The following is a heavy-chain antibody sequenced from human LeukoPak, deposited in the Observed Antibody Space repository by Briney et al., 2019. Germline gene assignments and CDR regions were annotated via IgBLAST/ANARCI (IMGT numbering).Heavy chain of an antibody. D-gene: IGHD3-10*01. CDR3: AREYYYGSGSYNNWFDP. J-gene: IGHJ5*02. Sequence: SETLSLTCAVYGGSFSGYYWCWIRQPPGKGLEWVGEINHSGSTNYNPSLKSRVTISVDTAKNQFSLKLSSVTAADTAVYYCAREYYYGSGSYNNWFDPWGQGTLVTVSS. CDR2: INHSGST. CDR1: GGSFSGYY. V-gene: IGHV4-34*01.